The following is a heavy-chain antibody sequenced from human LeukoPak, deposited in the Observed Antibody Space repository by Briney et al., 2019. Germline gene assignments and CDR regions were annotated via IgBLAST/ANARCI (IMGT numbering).Heavy chain of an antibody. V-gene: IGHV3-21*01. CDR2: ISSSSSYI. CDR1: GFTFSSYS. CDR3: ASYYGSGKKDY. D-gene: IGHD3-10*01. Sequence: MTGGSLRLSCAASGFTFSSYSMNWVRQAPGKGLEWASSISSSSSYIYYADSVKGRFTISRDNAKNSLYLQMNSLRAEDTAVYYCASYYGSGKKDYWGQGTLVTVSS. J-gene: IGHJ4*02.